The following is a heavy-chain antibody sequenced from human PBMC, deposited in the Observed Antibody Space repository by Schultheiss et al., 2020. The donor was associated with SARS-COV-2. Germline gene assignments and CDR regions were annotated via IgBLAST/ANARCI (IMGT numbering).Heavy chain of an antibody. V-gene: IGHV3-33*01. CDR1: GFTFSSYG. J-gene: IGHJ4*02. D-gene: IGHD5-24*01. CDR2: IWYDGSNK. Sequence: GESLKISCAASGFTFSSYGMHWVRQAPGKGLEWVAVIWYDGSNKYYADSVKGRFTISRDNSKNTLYLQMNSLRAEDTAVYYCARGGGWLQLRLIDYWGQGTLVTVSS. CDR3: ARGGGWLQLRLIDY.